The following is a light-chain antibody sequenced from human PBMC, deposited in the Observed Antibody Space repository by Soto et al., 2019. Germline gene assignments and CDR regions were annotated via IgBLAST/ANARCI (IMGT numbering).Light chain of an antibody. Sequence: QAVVTQPPSASGTPGQRVTISCSGGSSNIGTNAVNWYQQLPGTAPKLLIYNNNQRPSGIPDRFSGSKSGTSASLAISGLQSEDEADYYCAAWDDSLNGYVCGTGTQLTVL. CDR3: AAWDDSLNGYV. J-gene: IGLJ1*01. V-gene: IGLV1-44*01. CDR1: SSNIGTNA. CDR2: NNN.